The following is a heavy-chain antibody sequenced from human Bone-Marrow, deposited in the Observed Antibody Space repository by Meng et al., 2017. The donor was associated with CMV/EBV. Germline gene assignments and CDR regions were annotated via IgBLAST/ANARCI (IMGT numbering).Heavy chain of an antibody. CDR2: ISWNSGSI. V-gene: IGHV3-9*01. Sequence: GGSLRLSCAASGFTFDDYAMHWVRQAPGKGLEWVSGISWNSGSIGYADSVKGRFTISRDNAKNSLYPQMNSLRAEDTALYYCAKDSSSRDPYYYYGMDVWGQGTTVTVSS. CDR1: GFTFDDYA. J-gene: IGHJ6*02. D-gene: IGHD2-2*01. CDR3: AKDSSSRDPYYYYGMDV.